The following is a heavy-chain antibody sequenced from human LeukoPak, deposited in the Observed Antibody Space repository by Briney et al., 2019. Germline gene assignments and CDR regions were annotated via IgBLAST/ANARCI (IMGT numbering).Heavy chain of an antibody. J-gene: IGHJ5*02. V-gene: IGHV3-15*01. CDR2: IKSKSVGETT. Sequence: PGGSLRLSCATSGLTFTSAWLTWVRQAPGKGLEWVGRIKSKSVGETTDYDAHVKGRFTISRDDSENTLYLQMNSLKTEDTAVYYCTTHSGNDLRSWGQGTLVTVSS. D-gene: IGHD5-12*01. CDR1: GLTFTSAW. CDR3: TTHSGNDLRS.